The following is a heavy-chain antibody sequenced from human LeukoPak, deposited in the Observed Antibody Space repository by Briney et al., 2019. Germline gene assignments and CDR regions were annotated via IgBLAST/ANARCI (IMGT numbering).Heavy chain of an antibody. CDR1: GYSISSGYY. V-gene: IGHV4-38-2*02. CDR3: ARRVNYYDSSGYYYRGDAFDI. CDR2: IYHSGST. J-gene: IGHJ3*02. Sequence: SETLSLTCTVSGYSISSGYYWGWIRQPPGKGLEWIGSIYHSGSTYYNPSLKSRVTISVDTSKNQFSLKLSSVTAADTAVYYCARRVNYYDSSGYYYRGDAFDIWGQGTMVTVSS. D-gene: IGHD3-22*01.